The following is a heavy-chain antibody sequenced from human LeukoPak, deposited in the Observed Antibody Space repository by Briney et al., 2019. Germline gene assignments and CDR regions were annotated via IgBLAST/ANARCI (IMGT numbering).Heavy chain of an antibody. CDR1: GFTFSSYA. CDR3: ATTMGYSYGTYYYGMDV. CDR2: ISGSGGST. D-gene: IGHD5-18*01. Sequence: GGSLRLSCAASGFTFSSYAMSWVRQAPGKGLEWVSAISGSGGSTYYADSVKGRFTISRDNSKNALYLQMNSLRAEDTAVYYCATTMGYSYGTYYYGMDVWGQGTTVTVSS. J-gene: IGHJ6*02. V-gene: IGHV3-23*01.